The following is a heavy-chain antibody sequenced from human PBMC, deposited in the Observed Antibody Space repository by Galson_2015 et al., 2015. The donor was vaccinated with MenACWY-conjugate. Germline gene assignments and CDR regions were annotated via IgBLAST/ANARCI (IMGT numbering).Heavy chain of an antibody. D-gene: IGHD6-13*01. CDR3: AKRQRVSSNTWDTFDY. V-gene: IGHV3-23*01. Sequence: SLRLSCAASGFTFTTYAMSWVRQAPGKGLEWVSAISNSGSSTYYADSVKGRFAISRDNSKNTLYLQMDSLRAEDTAVYYCAKRQRVSSNTWDTFDYWGHGTLFTVSS. CDR2: ISNSGSST. J-gene: IGHJ4*01. CDR1: GFTFTTYA.